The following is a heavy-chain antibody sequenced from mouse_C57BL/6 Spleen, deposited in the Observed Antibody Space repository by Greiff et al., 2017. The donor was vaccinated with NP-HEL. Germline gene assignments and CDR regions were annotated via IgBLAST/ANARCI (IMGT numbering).Heavy chain of an antibody. Sequence: EVQLQQSGPGLVKPSQSLSLTCSVTGYSITSGYYWNWIRQFPGNKLEWMGYISYDGSNNYNPSLKNRISITRDTSKNQFFLKLNSVTTEDTATYYCARDGGRIYYDYDEGSWFAYWGQGTLVTVSA. J-gene: IGHJ3*01. V-gene: IGHV3-6*01. CDR2: ISYDGSN. CDR1: GYSITSGYY. D-gene: IGHD2-4*01. CDR3: ARDGGRIYYDYDEGSWFAY.